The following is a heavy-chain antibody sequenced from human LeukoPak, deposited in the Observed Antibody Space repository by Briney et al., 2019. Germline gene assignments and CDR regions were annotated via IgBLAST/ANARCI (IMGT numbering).Heavy chain of an antibody. CDR3: ARALSLYSSSWYGDAFDI. D-gene: IGHD6-13*01. J-gene: IGHJ3*02. V-gene: IGHV3-48*04. CDR2: ISSSSSTI. CDR1: GFTFSSYS. Sequence: PGGSLRLSCAASGFTFSSYSMNWVRQAPGKGLEWVSYISSSSSTIYYADSVKGRFTISRDNAKNSLYLQMNSLRAEDTAVYYCARALSLYSSSWYGDAFDIWGQGTMVTVSS.